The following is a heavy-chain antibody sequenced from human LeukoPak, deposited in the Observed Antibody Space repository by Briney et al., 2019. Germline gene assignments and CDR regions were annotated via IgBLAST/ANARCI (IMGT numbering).Heavy chain of an antibody. CDR2: IIPILGIA. V-gene: IGHV1-69*04. CDR1: GGTFSSYA. J-gene: IGHJ4*02. CDR3: AGGARSVEYTAMGIRYFGY. Sequence: GASVKVSCKASGGTFSSYAISWVRQAPGQGLEWMGRIIPILGIANYAQKFQGRVTITADKSTSTAYMELSSLRSEDTAVYYCAGGARSVEYTAMGIRYFGYWGQGTLVTVSS. D-gene: IGHD5-18*01.